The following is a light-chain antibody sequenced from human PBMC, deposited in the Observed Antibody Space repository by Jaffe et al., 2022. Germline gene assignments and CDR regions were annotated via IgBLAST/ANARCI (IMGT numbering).Light chain of an antibody. CDR1: QSINYW. J-gene: IGKJ2*01. Sequence: DIQMTQSPSTLSASLGDTVTITCRASQSINYWLAWYQQKPGTAPKLLIYKASSLRSGVPSRFSGTGSGTEFTLTISSLQPDDFATYYCQQYNDDSTFGQGTKLEIK. V-gene: IGKV1-5*03. CDR3: QQYNDDST. CDR2: KAS.